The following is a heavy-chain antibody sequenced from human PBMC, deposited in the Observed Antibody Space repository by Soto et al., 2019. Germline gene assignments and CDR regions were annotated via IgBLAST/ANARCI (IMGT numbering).Heavy chain of an antibody. CDR2: IYNTGST. V-gene: IGHV4-61*01. CDR1: GGSVSSGSYY. D-gene: IGHD5-18*01. CDR3: ARGGGVTATFDS. J-gene: IGHJ4*02. Sequence: SETLSLTCSVSGGSVSSGSYYWSWIRQPPGKGLEWIGYIYNTGSTNYNPSLKSRVTMSVDTSKNQFSLKLTSVTAADTAVYYCARGGGVTATFDSWGRGTLVTVSS.